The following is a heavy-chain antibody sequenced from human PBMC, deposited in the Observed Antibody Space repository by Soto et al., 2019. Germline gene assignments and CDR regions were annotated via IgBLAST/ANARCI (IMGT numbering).Heavy chain of an antibody. D-gene: IGHD2-2*01. CDR3: AKARCSTANCYDPED. V-gene: IGHV3-23*01. Sequence: DVQLLESGGGLVKPGGSLRLSCVASGFTFSTYTMSWVRQAPGKGLEWVSVISGSAGSSDSSYADSGQGRFSNYRDKARNTQNLQMNSLGAEETAIDCCAKARCSTANCYDPEDWGQGTRVTVSS. CDR1: GFTFSTYT. CDR2: ISGSAGSSDS. J-gene: IGHJ4*02.